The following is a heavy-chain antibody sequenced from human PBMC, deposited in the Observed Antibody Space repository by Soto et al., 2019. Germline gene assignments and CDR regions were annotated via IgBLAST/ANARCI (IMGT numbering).Heavy chain of an antibody. Sequence: QVQLVQSGAEVRKPGSSVRVSCKASGGSFNSHTISWVRQAPGQGLEWMGGIIPIFGTANHAQKFQGRVTIIADESTSTVYMEWSSLRSDDTAIYYCARGWGYDSTDYYYAYWGQGTLVIVSS. D-gene: IGHD3-22*01. V-gene: IGHV1-69*01. CDR1: GGSFNSHT. CDR2: IIPIFGTA. J-gene: IGHJ4*02. CDR3: ARGWGYDSTDYYYAY.